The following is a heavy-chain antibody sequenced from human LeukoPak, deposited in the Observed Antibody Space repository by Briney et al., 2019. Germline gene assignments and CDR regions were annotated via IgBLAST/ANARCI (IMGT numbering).Heavy chain of an antibody. Sequence: GGSLRLSCAASGFTFSSYAMHWVRQAPGKGLEWVAVISCDGSNKYYADSVKGRFTISRDNSKNTLYLQMNSLRAEDTAVYYCARDLGAAAGISHWGQGTLVTVSS. V-gene: IGHV3-30-3*01. CDR3: ARDLGAAAGISH. CDR2: ISCDGSNK. J-gene: IGHJ4*02. CDR1: GFTFSSYA. D-gene: IGHD6-13*01.